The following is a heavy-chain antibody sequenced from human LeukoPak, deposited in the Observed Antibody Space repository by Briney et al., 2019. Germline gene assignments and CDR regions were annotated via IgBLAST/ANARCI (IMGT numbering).Heavy chain of an antibody. V-gene: IGHV1-18*01. J-gene: IGHJ4*02. CDR1: GYTFTNYG. CDR3: ARERKGIAVAGTSYYFDY. CDR2: ISAYNGNT. D-gene: IGHD6-19*01. Sequence: ASVKVPCKASGYTFTNYGISWVRQAPGQGLEWMGWISAYNGNTNYAQKLQGRVTMTTDTSTSTAYMELRSLRSDDTAVYYCARERKGIAVAGTSYYFDYWGQGTLVTVSS.